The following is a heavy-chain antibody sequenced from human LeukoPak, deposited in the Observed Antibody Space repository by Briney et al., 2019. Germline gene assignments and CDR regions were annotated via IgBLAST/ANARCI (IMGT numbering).Heavy chain of an antibody. D-gene: IGHD5-12*01. Sequence: GGSLRLSCAASGFTFSSYSMNWVRQAPGKGLEWVSSISSSSSYIYYADLVKGRFTISRDSAKNSLYLQMNSLRAEDTAVYYCARSGGYERSDWGQGTLVTVSS. J-gene: IGHJ4*02. CDR3: ARSGGYERSD. V-gene: IGHV3-21*01. CDR2: ISSSSSYI. CDR1: GFTFSSYS.